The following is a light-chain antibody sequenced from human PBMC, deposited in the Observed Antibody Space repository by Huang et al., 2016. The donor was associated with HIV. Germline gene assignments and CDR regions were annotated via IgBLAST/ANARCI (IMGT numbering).Light chain of an antibody. CDR3: QQYYSTPT. CDR1: QGISNS. J-gene: IGKJ1*01. Sequence: DIQMTQSPSSLSASVGDRVTITCRASQGISNSLAWYQQKPGKAPKLLLHDTSRLQSGVPSRFGGSGAGMDYTLTISSLQPEDFASYYCQQYYSTPTFGQGTKVEIK. V-gene: IGKV1-NL1*01. CDR2: DTS.